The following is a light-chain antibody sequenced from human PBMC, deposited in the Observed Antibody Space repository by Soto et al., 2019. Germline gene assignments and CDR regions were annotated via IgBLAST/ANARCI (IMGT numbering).Light chain of an antibody. V-gene: IGLV1-47*01. CDR3: AAWDDSLSVLL. Sequence: QSVLTQPPSASGTPGQRVTLSCSGSSSNIGSNYVYWYQQLPGTAPKLLIYRNNQRPSGVPDRFSGPKSGTSASLAISGLRSEDEADYYCAAWDDSLSVLLFGGGTKLTVL. J-gene: IGLJ2*01. CDR1: SSNIGSNY. CDR2: RNN.